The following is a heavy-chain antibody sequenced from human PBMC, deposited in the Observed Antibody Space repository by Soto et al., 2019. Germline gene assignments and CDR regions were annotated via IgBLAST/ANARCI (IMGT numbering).Heavy chain of an antibody. Sequence: PSGTLSLTCTVSGGSISSGGYYWSWIRQHPGKGLEWTGYIYYSGSTYYNPSLKSRVTISVDTSKNQFSLKLSSVTAADTAVYYCARVTTYYYDSSGYYYPYYFDYWGQGTLVTVSS. CDR3: ARVTTYYYDSSGYYYPYYFDY. CDR1: GGSISSGGYY. J-gene: IGHJ4*02. V-gene: IGHV4-31*03. CDR2: IYYSGST. D-gene: IGHD3-22*01.